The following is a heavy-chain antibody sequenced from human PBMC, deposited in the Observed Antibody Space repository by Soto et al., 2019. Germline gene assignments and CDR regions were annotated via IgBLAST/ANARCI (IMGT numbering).Heavy chain of an antibody. D-gene: IGHD2-21*02. CDR2: IYYSGST. J-gene: IGHJ4*02. CDR3: ARASQGDFLDS. V-gene: IGHV4-30-4*01. Sequence: SETLSLTCTVSGGSISSDNYFWSWIRQPPGKSLEWIGYIYYSGSTYYNSSLKSRVTISIDTSKNQFSLELSSVTAADTAVYYCARASQGDFLDSWGQGTLVTVSS. CDR1: GGSISSDNYF.